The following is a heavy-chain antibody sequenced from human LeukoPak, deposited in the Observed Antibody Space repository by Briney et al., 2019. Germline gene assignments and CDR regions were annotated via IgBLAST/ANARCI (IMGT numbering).Heavy chain of an antibody. D-gene: IGHD3-22*01. J-gene: IGHJ4*02. CDR1: GFTFSGYG. CDR2: VSYDATNY. CDR3: AKSNSGYHYIDF. V-gene: IGHV3-33*06. Sequence: PGGSLRLSCAASGFTFSGYGMHWVRQAPGKGLEWVAGVSYDATNYYYADSVKGRFTISRDNSKNTLYLQMNSLRAEDTAVYFCAKSNSGYHYIDFWGQGALVTVSS.